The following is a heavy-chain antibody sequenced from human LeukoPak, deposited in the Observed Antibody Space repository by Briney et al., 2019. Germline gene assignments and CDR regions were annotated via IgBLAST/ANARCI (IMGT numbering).Heavy chain of an antibody. Sequence: GGSLRLSCAASGFTFSSYAMSWVRQAPGKGLEWVSAISGSGGSTYYADSVKGRFTISRDNSKNTLYLQMNSLRAEDTAVYYCANPRSITIFGVVTSPFDYWGQGTLVTVSS. D-gene: IGHD3-3*01. V-gene: IGHV3-23*01. J-gene: IGHJ4*02. CDR2: ISGSGGST. CDR1: GFTFSSYA. CDR3: ANPRSITIFGVVTSPFDY.